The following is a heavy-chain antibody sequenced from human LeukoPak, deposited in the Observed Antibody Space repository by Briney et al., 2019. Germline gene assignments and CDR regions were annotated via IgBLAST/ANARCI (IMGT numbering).Heavy chain of an antibody. Sequence: PGRSLRLSCAASGFIFSSYGMHWARQAPGKGLEWVAVVSYDGSSKYYADSVKGRLTISRDNSKNTLYLQMNSLRAEDTAVYHCTKEHYYGSGSYPEYWGQGVLVTVSS. CDR3: TKEHYYGSGSYPEY. J-gene: IGHJ4*02. CDR1: GFIFSSYG. CDR2: VSYDGSSK. V-gene: IGHV3-30*18. D-gene: IGHD3-10*01.